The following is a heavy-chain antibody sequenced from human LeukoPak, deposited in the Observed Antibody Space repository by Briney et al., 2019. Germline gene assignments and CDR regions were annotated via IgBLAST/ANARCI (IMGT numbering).Heavy chain of an antibody. CDR2: IYYNGST. CDR1: VDSISEYY. D-gene: IGHD5-18*01. Sequence: AETLSLTCTVSVDSISEYYWSWIRQPPGKGLEWIGYIYYNGSTNYNPSLKSRVTISVDTSKIHFSLKLNSVTAADTAVYYCARDRGYSYGYSFDMWGQGTMVTVSS. J-gene: IGHJ3*02. CDR3: ARDRGYSYGYSFDM. V-gene: IGHV4-59*01.